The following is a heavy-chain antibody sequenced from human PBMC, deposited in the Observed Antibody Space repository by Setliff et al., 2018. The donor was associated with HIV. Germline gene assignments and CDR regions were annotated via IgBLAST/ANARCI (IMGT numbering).Heavy chain of an antibody. J-gene: IGHJ4*02. V-gene: IGHV3-11*03. Sequence: PGGSLRLSCAASGFSFSDSHMTWIRQAPGKGLEWVSYISTTSSNTNYADSVKGRFTISRDNPKNSLYLQMNSLTAEDTAVYYCAKFFGGYGDYMGFDYWGQGTLVTVSS. CDR1: GFSFSDSH. D-gene: IGHD4-17*01. CDR2: ISTTSSNT. CDR3: AKFFGGYGDYMGFDY.